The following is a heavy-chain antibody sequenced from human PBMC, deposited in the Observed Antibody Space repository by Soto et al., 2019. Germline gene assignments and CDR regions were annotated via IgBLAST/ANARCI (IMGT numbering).Heavy chain of an antibody. CDR1: GDSINNRSYY. Sequence: SETLSLTCTVTGDSINNRSYYWGWIRQPPGKGLEWIGSIYYSGSTYNNPSLKSRVSMSVDTSKNQFSLKLRSATAADTDLYYCARQRTSVVTQAYFDSWGQGSLVTVSS. CDR2: IYYSGST. V-gene: IGHV4-39*01. CDR3: ARQRTSVVTQAYFDS. J-gene: IGHJ4*02. D-gene: IGHD2-21*02.